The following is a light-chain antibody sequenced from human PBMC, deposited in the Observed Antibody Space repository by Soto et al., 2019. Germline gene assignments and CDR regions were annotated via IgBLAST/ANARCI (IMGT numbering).Light chain of an antibody. Sequence: EIVMTQSPATLSVSPGERATLSCRASENICTSLAWYQQKPGQAPRLLFYGASTRATGVPARFSGSGSGTEFTLTINSLQAEDFAVYYCQQYYNCSGTFGQGTRVEIK. J-gene: IGKJ5*01. CDR1: ENICTS. V-gene: IGKV3-15*01. CDR3: QQYYNCSGT. CDR2: GAS.